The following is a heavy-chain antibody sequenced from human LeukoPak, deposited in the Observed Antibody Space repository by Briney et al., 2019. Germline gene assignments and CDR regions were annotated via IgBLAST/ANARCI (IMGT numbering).Heavy chain of an antibody. CDR2: IYYSGST. V-gene: IGHV4-59*01. Sequence: SETLSLTCTVSGGSISSYYWSWIRQPPGKGLEWIGYIYYSGSTNYNPSLKSRVTISVDTSKNQFSLKLSSVTAADTAVYYCARGPSGWSGWFDPWGQGTLVTVSS. J-gene: IGHJ5*02. CDR3: ARGPSGWSGWFDP. CDR1: GGSISSYY. D-gene: IGHD6-19*01.